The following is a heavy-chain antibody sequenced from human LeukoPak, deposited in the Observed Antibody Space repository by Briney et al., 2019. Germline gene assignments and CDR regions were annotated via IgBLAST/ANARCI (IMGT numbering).Heavy chain of an antibody. CDR3: ARSANYGVNWFDP. CDR2: INARGDWT. D-gene: IGHD4-17*01. Sequence: GGSLRLSCAASGFTFSDYAMSWVRQAPGKGLEWVSIINARGDWTLHADSVQGRFIISRANSKNTVYVQMNSLRAEDTAVYYCARSANYGVNWFDPWGQGTLVTVSS. V-gene: IGHV3-23*01. CDR1: GFTFSDYA. J-gene: IGHJ5*02.